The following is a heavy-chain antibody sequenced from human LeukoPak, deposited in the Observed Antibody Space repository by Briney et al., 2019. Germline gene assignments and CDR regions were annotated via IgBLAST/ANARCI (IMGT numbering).Heavy chain of an antibody. CDR2: IRNKANNYAT. Sequence: GGSLTLSCAASGFTFSDCDIHWVRQASGQGLVWVGRIRNKANNYATEYAASVKGRFTLSRDESQNTAYLQMNSLETEDTAVYYCTRDAGLYNWLDPWGQGTLVTVSS. V-gene: IGHV3-73*01. CDR3: TRDAGLYNWLDP. CDR1: GFTFSDCD. J-gene: IGHJ5*02.